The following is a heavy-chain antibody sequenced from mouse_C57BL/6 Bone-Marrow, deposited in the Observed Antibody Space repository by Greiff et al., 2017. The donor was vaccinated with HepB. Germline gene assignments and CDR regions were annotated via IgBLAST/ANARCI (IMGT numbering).Heavy chain of an antibody. V-gene: IGHV1-82*01. D-gene: IGHD2-2*01. CDR3: ARSWNMVTNWFAY. CDR2: IYPGDGDT. CDR1: GYAFSSSW. Sequence: QVQLQQSGPELVKPGASVKISCKASGYAFSSSWMNWVKQRPGKGLEWIGRIYPGDGDTNYNGKFKGKATLTADKSSSTAYMQLSSLTSEDSAVYFCARSWNMVTNWFAYWGQGTLVTVSA. J-gene: IGHJ3*01.